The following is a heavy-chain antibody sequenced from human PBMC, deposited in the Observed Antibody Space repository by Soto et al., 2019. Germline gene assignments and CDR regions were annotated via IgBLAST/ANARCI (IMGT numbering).Heavy chain of an antibody. CDR1: GGSISSYY. Sequence: PSETLSLTCTVSGGSISSYYWSWIRQPPGKGLEWIGEINHSGSTNYNPSLKSRVTISVDTSKNQFSLKLSSVTAADTAVYYCARGILNYYDSSGYHFDYWGQGTLVTVSS. CDR3: ARGILNYYDSSGYHFDY. CDR2: INHSGST. V-gene: IGHV4-34*01. D-gene: IGHD3-22*01. J-gene: IGHJ4*02.